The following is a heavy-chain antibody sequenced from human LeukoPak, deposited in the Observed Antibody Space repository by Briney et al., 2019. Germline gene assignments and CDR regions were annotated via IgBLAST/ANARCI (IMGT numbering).Heavy chain of an antibody. J-gene: IGHJ4*02. D-gene: IGHD6-19*01. CDR3: ARGELSPWLASFDY. CDR1: GGSFSGYY. CDR2: INHSGST. V-gene: IGHV4-34*01. Sequence: SETLSLTCAVYGGSFSGYYWSWIRQPPGKGLEWIGEINHSGSTNYNPSLKSRVTISVDTSKNQFSLKLSSVTAADTAVYYCARGELSPWLASFDYWGQGTLVTVSS.